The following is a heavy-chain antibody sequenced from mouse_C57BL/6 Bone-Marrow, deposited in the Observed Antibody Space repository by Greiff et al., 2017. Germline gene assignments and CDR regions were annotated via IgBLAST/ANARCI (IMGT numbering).Heavy chain of an antibody. CDR3: ARWGLLRWYFDG. D-gene: IGHD1-1*01. Sequence: QVQLQQPGAELVKPGASVKLSYWMHWVKQRPGQGLEWLGMIHPNSGSTNYNEKFKSKATLTVDKSSSTAYMQLSSLTSEDSAVYSCARWGLLRWYFDGWGTGTTVTVSS. V-gene: IGHV1-64*01. CDR2: IHPNSGST. J-gene: IGHJ1*03. CDR1: W.